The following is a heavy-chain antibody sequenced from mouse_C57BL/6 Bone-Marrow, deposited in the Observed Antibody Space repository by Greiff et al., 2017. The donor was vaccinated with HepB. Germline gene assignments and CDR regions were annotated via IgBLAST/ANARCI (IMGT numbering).Heavy chain of an antibody. V-gene: IGHV1-19*01. D-gene: IGHD6-5*01. Sequence: EVQLQQSGPVLVKPGASVKMSCKASGYTFTDYYMNWVKQSHGKSLEWIGVINPYNGGTSYNQKFKGKATLTVDKSSSTAYMELNSLTSEDSAVYYCATTLYYYAMDYWGQGTSVTVSS. J-gene: IGHJ4*01. CDR1: GYTFTDYY. CDR3: ATTLYYYAMDY. CDR2: INPYNGGT.